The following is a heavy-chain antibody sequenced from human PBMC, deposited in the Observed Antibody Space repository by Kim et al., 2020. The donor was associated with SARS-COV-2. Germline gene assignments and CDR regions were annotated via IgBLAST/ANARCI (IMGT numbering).Heavy chain of an antibody. CDR1: GFTFSSYA. D-gene: IGHD2-15*01. J-gene: IGHJ3*02. V-gene: IGHV3-30*18. Sequence: GGSLRLSCAASGFTFSSYAMHWVRQAPGKGLEWVAVISDDGSNKYYADSVKGRFTISRDNSKNTLYLQMNSLRAEDTAVYYCAKVLLQSDAFDIWGQGT. CDR3: AKVLLQSDAFDI. CDR2: ISDDGSNK.